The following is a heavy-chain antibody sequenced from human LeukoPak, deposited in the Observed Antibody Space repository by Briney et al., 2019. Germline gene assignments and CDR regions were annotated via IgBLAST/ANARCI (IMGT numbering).Heavy chain of an antibody. Sequence: QSGGSLRLSCAASGFTFDDYAMHWVRQVPGKGLEWVSGISWNSGSIDYADSVKGRFTISRDNAKNSLYLQVNSLRAEDTALYYCAKSTRLYYYYGMDVWGQGTTVTVSS. CDR3: AKSTRLYYYYGMDV. V-gene: IGHV3-9*01. CDR1: GFTFDDYA. J-gene: IGHJ6*02. CDR2: ISWNSGSI.